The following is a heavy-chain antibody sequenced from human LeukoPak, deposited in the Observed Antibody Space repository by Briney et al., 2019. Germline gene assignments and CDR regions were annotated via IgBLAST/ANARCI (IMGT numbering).Heavy chain of an antibody. CDR3: ARDRSRAFDP. CDR2: IIPIFGTA. Sequence: SVKVSCKASGGTFSSYAISWVRQAPGQGLEWMGRIIPIFGTANYTQKFQGRVTITTDESTSTAYMELSSLRSEDTAVYYCARDRSRAFDPWGQGTLVTVSS. V-gene: IGHV1-69*05. CDR1: GGTFSSYA. J-gene: IGHJ5*02.